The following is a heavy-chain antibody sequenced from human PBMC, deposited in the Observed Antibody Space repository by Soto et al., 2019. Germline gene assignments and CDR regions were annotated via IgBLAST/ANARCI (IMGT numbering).Heavy chain of an antibody. J-gene: IGHJ4*02. D-gene: IGHD6-19*01. V-gene: IGHV3-30*18. Sequence: VQLVESGGGVVQPGRSLRLSCAASGFTFSDYAMHWVRQAPGKGLEWVAVVSHDGRNTHYADSVKGRFTVSRDSSKNTVSLEMTSLRAEDTAVSYCAKGGRQWLVTSDFNYWGQGALVTVSS. CDR3: AKGGRQWLVTSDFNY. CDR2: VSHDGRNT. CDR1: GFTFSDYA.